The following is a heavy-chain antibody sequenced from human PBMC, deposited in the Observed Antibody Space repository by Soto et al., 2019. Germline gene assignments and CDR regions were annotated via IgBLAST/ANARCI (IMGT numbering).Heavy chain of an antibody. V-gene: IGHV4-31*03. Sequence: QVQLQESGPGLVKPSQTLSLTCTVSGASISSGTYYWTWIRQHPGKGLEWIGYIYYSGSTFYNPSLRSRLTMSVDTTKNQFSLKLSSVTAADTAVYFCARYRHGAEIDSWGQGTLVTVSS. D-gene: IGHD4-17*01. J-gene: IGHJ4*02. CDR1: GASISSGTYY. CDR3: ARYRHGAEIDS. CDR2: IYYSGST.